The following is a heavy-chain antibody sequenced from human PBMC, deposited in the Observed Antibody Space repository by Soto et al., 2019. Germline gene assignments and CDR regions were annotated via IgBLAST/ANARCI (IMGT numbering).Heavy chain of an antibody. D-gene: IGHD3-22*01. CDR3: ASKYDSSGDFPFVY. V-gene: IGHV4-30-4*01. CDR1: GGSISSGDYY. J-gene: IGHJ4*02. CDR2: IYYSGST. Sequence: QGQLQEAGPGLGKPSQTLALTCTVYGGSISSGDYYWGWIRQPPGKGLEWIGYIYYSGSTYYIPSIKIRVTIWVDTSKNRFSLKLSSVTAADTAVYYCASKYDSSGDFPFVYWGQGTLVTVST.